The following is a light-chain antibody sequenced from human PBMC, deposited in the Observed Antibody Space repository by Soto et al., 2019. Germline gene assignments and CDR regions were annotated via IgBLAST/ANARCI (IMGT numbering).Light chain of an antibody. CDR2: ENN. Sequence: QSVVAQPPPVSAAPGQEGPIFCSWSSSQNGNNYVSWYQQLPGTAPKLLIYENNKRPSGIPDRFSGSKSGTSATLGITGLQTGDEADYYCGTWDSSLSAGPYVFGTGTKVTVL. J-gene: IGLJ1*01. CDR1: SSQNGNNY. CDR3: GTWDSSLSAGPYV. V-gene: IGLV1-51*02.